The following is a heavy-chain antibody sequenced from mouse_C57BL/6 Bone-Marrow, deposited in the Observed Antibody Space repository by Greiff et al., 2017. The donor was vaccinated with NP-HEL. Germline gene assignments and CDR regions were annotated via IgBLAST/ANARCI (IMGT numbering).Heavy chain of an antibody. V-gene: IGHV1-18*01. CDR1: GYTFTDYN. D-gene: IGHD1-1*01. J-gene: IGHJ4*01. Sequence: VHVKQSGPELVKPGASVKIPCTASGYTFTDYNMDWVKQSHGKSLEWIGDINPNNGGTIYNQKFKGKATLTVDKSSSTAYMELRSLTSDDTAVYYCARRDGSSLYYAMDYWGQGTSVTVSS. CDR3: ARRDGSSLYYAMDY. CDR2: INPNNGGT.